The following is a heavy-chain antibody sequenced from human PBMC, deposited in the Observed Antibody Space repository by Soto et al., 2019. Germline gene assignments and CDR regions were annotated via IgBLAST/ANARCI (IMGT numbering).Heavy chain of an antibody. CDR3: ARDADSSGISFDY. CDR1: GFALRGHY. CDR2: TADKPNSFTT. V-gene: IGHV3-72*01. J-gene: IGHJ4*02. Sequence: XGWLSVTWASPGFALRGHYMDLVLQAPGKGLEWVGRTADKPNSFTTQYAASVKGRFTISRDDSKNSLYLQMNSLKTEDTALYYCARDADSSGISFDYCGQRTLVTVPS. D-gene: IGHD3-22*01.